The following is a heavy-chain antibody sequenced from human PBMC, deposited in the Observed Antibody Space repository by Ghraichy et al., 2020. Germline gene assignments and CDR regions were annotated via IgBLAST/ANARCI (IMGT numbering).Heavy chain of an antibody. CDR1: GYTFTGSY. J-gene: IGHJ4*02. Sequence: ASVKVSCKASGYTFTGSYIHWVRQAPGQGLEWVGWINPKTGGTNYSQKFQGRVTMITDTSISTAYMELSRLTSDDTATYYCTRDQSGHDYNLYWGQGTLVTVSS. CDR2: INPKTGGT. V-gene: IGHV1-2*02. D-gene: IGHD5-12*01. CDR3: TRDQSGHDYNLY.